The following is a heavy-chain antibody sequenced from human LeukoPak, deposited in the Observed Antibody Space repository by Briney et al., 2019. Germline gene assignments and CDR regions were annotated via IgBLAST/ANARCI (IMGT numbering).Heavy chain of an antibody. D-gene: IGHD6-13*01. CDR1: GFTFSSYA. CDR2: ISGSGGST. V-gene: IGHV3-23*01. Sequence: PGGSLRLSCVASGFTFSSYAMSWVRQAPGKGLEWVSAISGSGGSTYYADSVKGRFTISRDNSKNTLYLQMNSLRAEDTAVYYCAKGIAAAGQPKRQNWYFDLWGRGTLVTASS. J-gene: IGHJ2*01. CDR3: AKGIAAAGQPKRQNWYFDL.